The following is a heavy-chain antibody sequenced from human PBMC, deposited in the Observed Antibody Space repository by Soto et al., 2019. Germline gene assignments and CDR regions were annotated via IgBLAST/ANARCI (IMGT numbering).Heavy chain of an antibody. Sequence: QVQLQESGPTLVKPSETLSLTCTVSGGSIRSYCWTWILQPPGEGLEWSGCICNSGTTNYNPSLKSRVATSRDTQTNQFSMQLSSVTVADTAVDYCAGGGSIGVATRRHMDVWGKGTTVTVSS. V-gene: IGHV4-59*03. CDR3: AGGGSIGVATRRHMDV. J-gene: IGHJ6*03. CDR2: ICNSGTT. CDR1: GGSIRSYC. D-gene: IGHD3-22*01.